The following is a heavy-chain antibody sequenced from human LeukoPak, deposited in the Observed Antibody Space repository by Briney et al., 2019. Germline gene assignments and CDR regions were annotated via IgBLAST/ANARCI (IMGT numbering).Heavy chain of an antibody. CDR1: GFTFSTYS. CDR3: ARVSVTMVRGVRQPYYYYYMDV. Sequence: GGSLRLSCAASGFTFSTYSMNWVRQAPRKGLEWVSSISSSSSYIYYADSVKGRFTISRDNAKNSLYLQMNSLRAEDTAVYYCARVSVTMVRGVRQPYYYYYMDVWGKGTTVTVSS. D-gene: IGHD3-10*01. V-gene: IGHV3-21*01. CDR2: ISSSSSYI. J-gene: IGHJ6*03.